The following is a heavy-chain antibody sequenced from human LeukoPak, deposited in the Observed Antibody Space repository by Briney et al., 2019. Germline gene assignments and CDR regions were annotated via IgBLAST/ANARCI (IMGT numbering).Heavy chain of an antibody. Sequence: GGSLRLSCELSGFSLSDYTMNWVRQAPGMGLEWVSVVSTNGDVTFYADSVKGRFTISRDNSKNTLFLQMNSLRAEDTAVYYCAKLSLSGRSQSADYWGQGTLVTVSS. D-gene: IGHD3-10*01. CDR3: AKLSLSGRSQSADY. CDR1: GFSLSDYT. V-gene: IGHV3-23*01. J-gene: IGHJ4*02. CDR2: VSTNGDVT.